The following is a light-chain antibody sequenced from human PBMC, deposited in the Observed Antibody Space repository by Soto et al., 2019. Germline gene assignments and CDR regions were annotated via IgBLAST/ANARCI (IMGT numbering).Light chain of an antibody. CDR1: QTVTSTY. Sequence: EVVMTQSPATLSASPGERATLSCSASQTVTSTYLAWYQQKPGQAPRLLIYGISSRATGVPDRFSGSGSGTDFTLTISRLEPEDFAVYYCQQYTDWPLTFGQGTKVEVK. J-gene: IGKJ1*01. V-gene: IGKV3-20*01. CDR2: GIS. CDR3: QQYTDWPLT.